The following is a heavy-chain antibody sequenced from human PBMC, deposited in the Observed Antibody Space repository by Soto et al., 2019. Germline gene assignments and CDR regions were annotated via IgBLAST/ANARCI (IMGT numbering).Heavy chain of an antibody. V-gene: IGHV3-30-3*01. Sequence: LRLSCAASGFTFSSYAMHWVRQAPGKGLEWVAVISYDGSNKYYADSVKGRFTISRDNSKNTLYLQMNSLRAEDTAVYYCARAYYYDSSGKRPNYGMDVWGQGTTVTVSS. CDR2: ISYDGSNK. CDR1: GFTFSSYA. J-gene: IGHJ6*02. CDR3: ARAYYYDSSGKRPNYGMDV. D-gene: IGHD3-22*01.